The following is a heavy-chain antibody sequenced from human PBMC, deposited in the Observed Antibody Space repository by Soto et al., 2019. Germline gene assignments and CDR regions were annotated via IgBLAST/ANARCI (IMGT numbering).Heavy chain of an antibody. V-gene: IGHV5-10-1*01. Sequence: GESLKISCKGSGYSFTSYWISWVRQMPGKGLEWMGRIDPSDSYTNYSPSFQGHVTISADKSISTAYLQWSSLKASDTAMYYCARTPNYDYVWGSYRQTDAFDIWGQWTMVTVSS. J-gene: IGHJ3*02. CDR1: GYSFTSYW. D-gene: IGHD3-16*02. CDR2: IDPSDSYT. CDR3: ARTPNYDYVWGSYRQTDAFDI.